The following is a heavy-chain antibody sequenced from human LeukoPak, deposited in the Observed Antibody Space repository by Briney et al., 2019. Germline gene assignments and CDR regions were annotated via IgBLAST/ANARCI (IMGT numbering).Heavy chain of an antibody. V-gene: IGHV5-51*01. Sequence: GEPLKISCKGSGYRFADYWIAWVRQVPGQGLEWMGIIYPDGSDTRYSPSFLGQVTISADKSISTAYLQWSSLKASDTAMYYCARPVEMATSPFDYWGQGTLVTVSS. CDR1: GYRFADYW. CDR2: IYPDGSDT. CDR3: ARPVEMATSPFDY. D-gene: IGHD5-24*01. J-gene: IGHJ4*02.